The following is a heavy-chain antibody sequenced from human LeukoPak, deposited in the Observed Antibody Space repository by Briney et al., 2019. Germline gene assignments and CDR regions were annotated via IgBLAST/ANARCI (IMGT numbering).Heavy chain of an antibody. Sequence: PSQTLSLTCAISGDSVFTNNVAWNWIRQSPSRGLEWLGRTYLRSKSYNEYAVSVKSRITINPDTSRNHFSLQLNSVIPEDTAVYYCTRGKYSGFDIWGQGTMVTVSS. CDR3: TRGKYSGFDI. J-gene: IGHJ3*02. CDR1: GDSVFTNNVA. D-gene: IGHD2-21*01. CDR2: TYLRSKSYN. V-gene: IGHV6-1*01.